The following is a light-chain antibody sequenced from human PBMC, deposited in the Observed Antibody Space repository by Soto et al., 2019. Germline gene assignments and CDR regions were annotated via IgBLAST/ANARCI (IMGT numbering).Light chain of an antibody. CDR2: AAS. J-gene: IGKJ5*01. V-gene: IGKV1-39*01. CDR3: QQSYSTLSIT. CDR1: QSISSY. Sequence: DIQMTQSPSSLSASVGDSVTITCRGSQSISSYLNWYQHKPAKAXKLLVYAASSLQSGVPSRFSGSGSGTDFTLPISSLQPEDFATYYCQQSYSTLSITFGQGTRLEIK.